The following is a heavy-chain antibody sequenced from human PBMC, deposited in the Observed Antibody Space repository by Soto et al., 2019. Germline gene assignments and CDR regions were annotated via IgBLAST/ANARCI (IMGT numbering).Heavy chain of an antibody. D-gene: IGHD4-17*01. CDR2: IKRDGSEK. Sequence: EVQLVESGGGLVQQGGSLRLSCAASGFMFGSYWMTWVRHAPGKGLEWVANIKRDGSEKFYVDSVKGRFTISRDNADNSLFLHMNSLRAEDTAIYYCARVRANDYEIDYWGQGALVTVS. J-gene: IGHJ4*02. CDR3: ARVRANDYEIDY. V-gene: IGHV3-7*03. CDR1: GFMFGSYW.